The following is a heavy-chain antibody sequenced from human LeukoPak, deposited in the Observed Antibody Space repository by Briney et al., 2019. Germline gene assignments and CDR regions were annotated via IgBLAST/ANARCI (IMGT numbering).Heavy chain of an antibody. D-gene: IGHD5-18*01. V-gene: IGHV3-66*02. CDR1: GFTVSSNY. CDR3: ARQYNYAFAY. Sequence: GGSLRLSCAASGFTVSSNYMTWVRQAPGKGLEWVSVIYSGGGTYYADSVKGRLTISRDNSKNTLYLQMHSLRTEDTGVYYCARQYNYAFAYWGQGTLVTVSS. J-gene: IGHJ4*02. CDR2: IYSGGGT.